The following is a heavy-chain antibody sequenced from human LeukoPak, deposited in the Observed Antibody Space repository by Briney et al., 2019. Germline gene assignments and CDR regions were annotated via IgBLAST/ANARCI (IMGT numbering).Heavy chain of an antibody. CDR2: ISYDGSNK. CDR1: GFTFSSYG. V-gene: IGHV3-30*18. D-gene: IGHD3-10*01. CDR3: AKAVLLWFGEFLDQINWFDP. J-gene: IGHJ5*02. Sequence: GGSLRLSCAASGFTFSSYGMHWVRQAPGKGPEWVAVISYDGSNKYYADSVKGRFTISRDNSKNTLYLQMNSLRAEDTAVYYCAKAVLLWFGEFLDQINWFDPWGQGTLVTVSS.